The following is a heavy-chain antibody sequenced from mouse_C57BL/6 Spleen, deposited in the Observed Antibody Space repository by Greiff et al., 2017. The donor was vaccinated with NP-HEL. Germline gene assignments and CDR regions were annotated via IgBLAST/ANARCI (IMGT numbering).Heavy chain of an antibody. J-gene: IGHJ3*01. CDR1: GYTFTDYE. Sequence: QVQLKESGAELVRPGASVTLSCKASGYTFTDYEMHWVKQTPVHGLEWIGAIDPETGGTAYNQKFKGKAILTADKSSSTAYMALRSLTSEDSAVYYCTRLPPYYSNSWFAYWGQGTLVTVSA. V-gene: IGHV1-15*01. CDR3: TRLPPYYSNSWFAY. D-gene: IGHD2-5*01. CDR2: IDPETGGT.